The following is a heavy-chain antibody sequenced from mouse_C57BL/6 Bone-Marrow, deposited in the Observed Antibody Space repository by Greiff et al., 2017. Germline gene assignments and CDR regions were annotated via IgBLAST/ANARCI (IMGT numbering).Heavy chain of an antibody. V-gene: IGHV7-3*01. CDR2: IRNKANGYTT. CDR3: ARSNSYSSSPFAY. J-gene: IGHJ3*01. D-gene: IGHD1-1*01. Sequence: EVKVVESGGGLVQPGGSLSLSCAASGFTFTDYYMSWVRQPPGKALEWLGFIRNKANGYTTEYSASVKGRFTISRDNSQIILYLQMNALRAEDSATYYCARSNSYSSSPFAYWGQGTLVTVSA. CDR1: GFTFTDYY.